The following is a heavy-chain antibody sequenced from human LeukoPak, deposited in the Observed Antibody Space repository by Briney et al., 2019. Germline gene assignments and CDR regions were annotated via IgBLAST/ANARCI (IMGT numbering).Heavy chain of an antibody. V-gene: IGHV1-8*01. Sequence: ASVKVSCKASGYTFTSYDINWVRQATGQGLEWMGWMNPNSGNTGYAQKFQGRVTMTRNTSISTAYMELSSLRSEDTAVYYCARDAAYCGGDCYKGYWGQGTLVTVSS. CDR3: ARDAAYCGGDCYKGY. D-gene: IGHD2-21*01. CDR1: GYTFTSYD. J-gene: IGHJ4*02. CDR2: MNPNSGNT.